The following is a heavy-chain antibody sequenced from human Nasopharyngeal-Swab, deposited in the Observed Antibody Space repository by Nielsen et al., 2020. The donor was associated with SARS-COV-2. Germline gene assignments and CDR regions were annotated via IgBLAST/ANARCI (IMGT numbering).Heavy chain of an antibody. CDR2: ISGSGDTT. Sequence: GGSLRLSCAASGFTFSSYAMSWVRQAPGKGLEWASIISGSGDTTYYADPVKDRFTISRDNSKNTLYLQTNSLRVEDTAVYYCAKAPYLRGLDVWGQGTTVTVSS. V-gene: IGHV3-23*01. J-gene: IGHJ6*02. CDR1: GFTFSSYA. D-gene: IGHD2-21*01. CDR3: AKAPYLRGLDV.